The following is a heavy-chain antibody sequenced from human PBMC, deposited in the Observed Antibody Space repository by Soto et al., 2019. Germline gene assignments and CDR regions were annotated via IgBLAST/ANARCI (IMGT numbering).Heavy chain of an antibody. CDR3: ARAYSGRLPRRADYYFAMDA. D-gene: IGHD2-15*01. Sequence: PGGSLRLSCAASGFTFSAYDMHWVRQTTGKGLEWVSAIGAADDPYYLGSVKGRFTISRESAKNSLYLQMNSLRAEDTAVYYCARAYSGRLPRRADYYFAMDAWGQGTTVTVSS. CDR1: GFTFSAYD. J-gene: IGHJ6*02. V-gene: IGHV3-13*05. CDR2: IGAADDP.